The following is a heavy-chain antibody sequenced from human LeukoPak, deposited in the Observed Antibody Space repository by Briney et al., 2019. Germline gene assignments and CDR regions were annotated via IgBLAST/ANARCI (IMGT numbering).Heavy chain of an antibody. V-gene: IGHV3-23*01. CDR2: ISGSDGTT. J-gene: IGHJ4*02. CDR1: GFTFSSYA. D-gene: IGHD6-13*01. Sequence: GGSLRLSCAASGFTFSSYAMSWVRQAPGKGLEWVSAISGSDGTTYYADSVKGRFTISRDNSKYTLSLQMNSLRAEDTAVYYCAKDARAAAAPGYFDYWGQGTLVTVSS. CDR3: AKDARAAAAPGYFDY.